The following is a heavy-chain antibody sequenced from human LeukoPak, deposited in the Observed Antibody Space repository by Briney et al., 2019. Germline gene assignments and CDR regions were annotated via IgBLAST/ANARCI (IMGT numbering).Heavy chain of an antibody. CDR3: AKLGATYSSGWFFDY. D-gene: IGHD6-19*01. CDR1: GFTFSSYG. V-gene: IGHV3-30*18. J-gene: IGHJ4*02. Sequence: GGSLRLSCAASGFTFSSYGMHWVRQAPGKGLEWVAVISYDGSNKYYADSVKGRFTISRDNSKNTLYLQMSSLRAEDTAVYYCAKLGATYSSGWFFDYWGQGTLVTVSS. CDR2: ISYDGSNK.